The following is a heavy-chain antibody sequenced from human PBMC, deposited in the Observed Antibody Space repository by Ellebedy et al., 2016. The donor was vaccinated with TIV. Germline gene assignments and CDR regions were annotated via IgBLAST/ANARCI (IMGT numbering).Heavy chain of an antibody. CDR2: ISYDGSNK. CDR1: GFTFSNSD. V-gene: IGHV3-30*03. D-gene: IGHD3-16*01. J-gene: IGHJ4*02. CDR3: ARGGYYFDY. Sequence: GGSLRLXXAASGFTFSNSDMSWVRQAPGKGLEWVAVISYDGSNKYYADSVKGRFTISRDNSKNTLYLQMNSLRAEDTAVYYCARGGYYFDYWGQGTLVTVSS.